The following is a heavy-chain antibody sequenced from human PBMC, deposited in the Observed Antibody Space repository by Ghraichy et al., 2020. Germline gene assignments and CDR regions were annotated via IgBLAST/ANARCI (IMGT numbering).Heavy chain of an antibody. J-gene: IGHJ6*02. CDR3: VKDQKFMFGGVIVTPHGMYV. CDR1: GFIFSNYG. CDR2: ISDDGQEK. V-gene: IGHV3-30*18. Sequence: GGSLRLSCAASGFIFSNYGLHWVRQAPGKGLEWVARISDDGQEKNYADSVKGRFTISRDDSKKTLYLQMNSLRAEDTALYYCVKDQKFMFGGVIVTPHGMYVLCQAATVTVSS. D-gene: IGHD3-16*02.